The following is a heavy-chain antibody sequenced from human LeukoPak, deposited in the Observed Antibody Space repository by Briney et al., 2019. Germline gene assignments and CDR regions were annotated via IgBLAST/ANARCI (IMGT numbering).Heavy chain of an antibody. D-gene: IGHD2-15*01. V-gene: IGHV3-30*18. J-gene: IGHJ4*02. CDR3: AKDGAGYCSGGSCYPLDY. CDR2: ISYDGSNT. Sequence: PGRSLRLSCAASGFTFSSYGMHWVRQAPGKGLEWVAVISYDGSNTYYADSVKGRFTISRDNSKNTLYLQMNSLRAEDTAVYYCAKDGAGYCSGGSCYPLDYWGEGTLVTVSS. CDR1: GFTFSSYG.